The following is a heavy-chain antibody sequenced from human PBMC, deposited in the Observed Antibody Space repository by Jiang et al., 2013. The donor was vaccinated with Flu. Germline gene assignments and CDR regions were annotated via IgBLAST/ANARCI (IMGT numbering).Heavy chain of an antibody. CDR3: ARALSDASTMIMIVPAY. CDR1: GYSFTNYF. Sequence: GAEVKKPGASVTVSCKASGYSFTNYFMHWVRRAPGQGLEWMGIINPAGGSTAIAQKFQGRVTMTRDTSTSTVYMELGSLRSEDTAIYYCARALSDASTMIMIVPAYWGQGT. CDR2: INPAGGST. V-gene: IGHV1-46*01. J-gene: IGHJ4*02. D-gene: IGHD3-22*01.